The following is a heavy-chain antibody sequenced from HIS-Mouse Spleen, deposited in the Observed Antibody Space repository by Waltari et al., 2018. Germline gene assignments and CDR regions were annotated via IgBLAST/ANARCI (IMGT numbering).Heavy chain of an antibody. CDR2: INPNRGGP. Sequence: QVQLVQSGAEVKKPGASVKVSCKASGYTFTGYYMHWVRQAPGQGLEWMGWINPNRGGPNYEQKFQGRVTMTRDTSISTAYMELSRLRSDDTAVYYCARGTGTDAFDIWGQGTMVTVSS. D-gene: IGHD1-1*01. CDR1: GYTFTGYY. V-gene: IGHV1-2*02. J-gene: IGHJ3*02. CDR3: ARGTGTDAFDI.